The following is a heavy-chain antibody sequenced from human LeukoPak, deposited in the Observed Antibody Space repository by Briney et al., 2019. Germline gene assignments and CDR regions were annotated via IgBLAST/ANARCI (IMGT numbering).Heavy chain of an antibody. V-gene: IGHV3-53*01. CDR3: ARDPGLPYGSGSIGWFDP. D-gene: IGHD3-10*01. J-gene: IGHJ5*02. CDR2: IYSGGST. Sequence: GGSLRLSCAASGFTVSSNYMSWVRQAPGKGLEWVSVIYSGGSTYYADSVKGRFTISRDNSKNTLYLQMNSLRAEDTAVYYCARDPGLPYGSGSIGWFDPWGQGTLVTVSS. CDR1: GFTVSSNY.